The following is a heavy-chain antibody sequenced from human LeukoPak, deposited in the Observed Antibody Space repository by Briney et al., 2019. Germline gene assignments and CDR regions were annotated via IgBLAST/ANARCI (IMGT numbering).Heavy chain of an antibody. Sequence: GGSLRLSCAASGFTFSSYSMNWVRQAPGKWLEWVSSISSSRSYIYYADSVKGRFTISRDNAKNSLYLQMNSLRAEDTAVYYCARDFLPPTVVLFDYWGQGTLVTVSS. J-gene: IGHJ4*02. V-gene: IGHV3-21*01. CDR1: GFTFSSYS. CDR2: ISSSRSYI. CDR3: ARDFLPPTVVLFDY. D-gene: IGHD4-23*01.